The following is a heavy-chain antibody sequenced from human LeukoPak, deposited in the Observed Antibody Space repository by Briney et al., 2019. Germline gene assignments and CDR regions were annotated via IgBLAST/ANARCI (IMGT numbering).Heavy chain of an antibody. CDR2: ISYDGSNK. J-gene: IGHJ4*02. V-gene: IGHV3-30*18. CDR3: AKEATMIVVVNPFDY. D-gene: IGHD3-22*01. Sequence: AGGSLRLSCAASGFTFSSYGMHWVRQAPGKGLEWVAVISYDGSNKYYADSVKGRFTISRDNSKNTLYLQMNSLRAEDTAVYYCAKEATMIVVVNPFDYWGQGTLVTVSS. CDR1: GFTFSSYG.